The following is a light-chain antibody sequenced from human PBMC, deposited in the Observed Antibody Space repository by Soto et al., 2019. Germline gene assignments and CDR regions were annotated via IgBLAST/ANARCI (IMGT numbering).Light chain of an antibody. CDR1: SSDVGAYNY. CDR3: ISYTDRQSYL. CDR2: EVS. J-gene: IGLJ1*01. V-gene: IGLV2-14*01. Sequence: QSALTQPASVSGSPGQSITISCTGTSSDVGAYNYVSWYQQHPGKAPKLIIYEVSNRPSGVSDRFSGSKSGNTASLTISGLQTEDEADYYCISYTDRQSYLFGTGTKVTVL.